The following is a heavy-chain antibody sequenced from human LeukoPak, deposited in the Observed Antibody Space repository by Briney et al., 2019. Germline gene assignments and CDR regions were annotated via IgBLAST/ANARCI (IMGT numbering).Heavy chain of an antibody. D-gene: IGHD4-17*01. J-gene: IGHJ4*02. Sequence: SETLSLTCSVSGASISSYYWSWIRQPPGKGLEWIGYIYYSGSTNYNPSLKSRVTISVDTSKNQFSLKLSSVTAADTAVYYCARDPYGDTAFDYWGQGTLATVSS. CDR3: ARDPYGDTAFDY. CDR1: GASISSYY. CDR2: IYYSGST. V-gene: IGHV4-59*01.